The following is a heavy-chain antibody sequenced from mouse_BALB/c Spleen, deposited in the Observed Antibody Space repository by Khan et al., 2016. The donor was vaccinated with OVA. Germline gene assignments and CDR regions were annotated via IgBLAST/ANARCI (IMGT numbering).Heavy chain of an antibody. J-gene: IGHJ2*01. CDR2: ISYSGST. CDR1: GYSITSGHG. V-gene: IGHV3-2*02. Sequence: EVKLEESGPGLVKPSQSLSLTCTVTGYSITSGHGWNWIRQFPGNKLEWMGYISYSGSTNYNPSLKSRISITRDTSKNQFFLQLNSVTTEDTATYYCARTARIKYWGQGTTLTVSS. CDR3: ARTARIKY. D-gene: IGHD1-2*01.